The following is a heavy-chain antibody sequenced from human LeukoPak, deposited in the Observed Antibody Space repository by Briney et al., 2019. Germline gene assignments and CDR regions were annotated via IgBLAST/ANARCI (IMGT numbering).Heavy chain of an antibody. Sequence: PGGSLRLSCAASGFTFSSYDMHWVRQATGKGLEWVSAIGTAGDTYYPGSVKGRFTISRENAKNSLYLQMNSLRAGDTAVYYCARETYDILTGSYGMDVWGQGTTVTVSS. J-gene: IGHJ6*02. CDR2: IGTAGDT. D-gene: IGHD3-9*01. V-gene: IGHV3-13*04. CDR3: ARETYDILTGSYGMDV. CDR1: GFTFSSYD.